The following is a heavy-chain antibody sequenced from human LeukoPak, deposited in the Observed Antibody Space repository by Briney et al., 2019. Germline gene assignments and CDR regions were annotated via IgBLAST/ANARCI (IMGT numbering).Heavy chain of an antibody. D-gene: IGHD1-14*01. CDR3: ARDLWDQPGTNAPTDY. V-gene: IGHV4-34*01. CDR2: INHSGST. CDR1: GGSFSGYY. Sequence: SETLSLTCAVYGGSFSGYYWSWIRQPPGKGLEWIGEINHSGSTNYNPSLKSRVTISVDTSKNQFSLKLSSVTAADTAVYYCARDLWDQPGTNAPTDYWGQGTLVTVSS. J-gene: IGHJ4*02.